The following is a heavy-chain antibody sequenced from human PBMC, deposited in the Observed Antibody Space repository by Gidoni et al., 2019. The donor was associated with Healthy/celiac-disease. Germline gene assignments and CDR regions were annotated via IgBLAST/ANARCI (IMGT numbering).Heavy chain of an antibody. CDR2: ISGSCGST. CDR1: GCTSSSYA. Sequence: EVKLVESGGGVVQPGGTLRLSCSASGCTSSSYAIRWVRQAPGKGLEWVSSISGSCGSTYYADSVKCRFTISRDNSKNTLFLQINSLRAVDTAVYYCAKPISGNRDGMDVWGQGTTVTVSS. CDR3: AKPISGNRDGMDV. J-gene: IGHJ6*02. V-gene: IGHV3-23*04. D-gene: IGHD1-26*01.